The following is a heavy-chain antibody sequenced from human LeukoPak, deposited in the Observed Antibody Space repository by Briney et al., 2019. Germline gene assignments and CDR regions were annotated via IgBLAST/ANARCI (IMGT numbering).Heavy chain of an antibody. D-gene: IGHD3-10*01. CDR1: GFSFSSNA. CDR2: MSSDGGNQ. Sequence: GGSLRLSCAASGFSFSSNAIHWVRQAPGKGLEWVTFMSSDGGNQYHADSVKGRFTISRDNSKNALYLQMNSLRAEDTAVYHCARGHASGSWLIDYWGLGTLVTVSS. V-gene: IGHV3-30*01. J-gene: IGHJ4*02. CDR3: ARGHASGSWLIDY.